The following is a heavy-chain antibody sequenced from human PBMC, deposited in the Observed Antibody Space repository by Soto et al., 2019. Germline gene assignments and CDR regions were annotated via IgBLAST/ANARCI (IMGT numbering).Heavy chain of an antibody. V-gene: IGHV3-33*01. Sequence: QVQLVESGGGVVQPGRSLRLSCAASGFTFSSHAMHWVRQAPGKGLEWVAVIWYDGSKKYYADSAKGRFTVARDDSKNTLSLQMNSLRVEDTAVYYCARDPGYSGFDFDYWGQGTLVTVSS. D-gene: IGHD5-12*01. CDR3: ARDPGYSGFDFDY. CDR1: GFTFSSHA. J-gene: IGHJ4*02. CDR2: IWYDGSKK.